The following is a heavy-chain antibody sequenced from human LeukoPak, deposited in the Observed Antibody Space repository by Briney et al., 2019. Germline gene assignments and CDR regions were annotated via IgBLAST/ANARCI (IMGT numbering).Heavy chain of an antibody. J-gene: IGHJ4*02. V-gene: IGHV4-38-2*02. CDR3: AREGSSAWYYFDY. D-gene: IGHD6-13*01. CDR1: SYSISSGYY. Sequence: PSETLSLTCTVSSYSISSGYYWGWIRPPPGKGLEWLGSIYHSGSSYFNPSLKSRLTISVDMSKNQFSLRLSSVTAADTAVYYCAREGSSAWYYFDYWGQGTLVTVSS. CDR2: IYHSGSS.